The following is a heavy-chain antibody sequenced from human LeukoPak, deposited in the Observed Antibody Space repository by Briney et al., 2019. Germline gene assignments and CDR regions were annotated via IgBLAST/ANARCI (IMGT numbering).Heavy chain of an antibody. D-gene: IGHD2-15*01. CDR2: ISSSSSTI. J-gene: IGHJ3*02. CDR3: ARRMGPPVTGYDAFDI. Sequence: GGSLRLSCAASGFTFSSYSMNWVRQAPGKGVEGVSYISSSSSTIYYADSVKGRFTISRDNAKNSLYLQMNSLRDEDTAVYYCARRMGPPVTGYDAFDIWGQGTMVTVSS. V-gene: IGHV3-48*02. CDR1: GFTFSSYS.